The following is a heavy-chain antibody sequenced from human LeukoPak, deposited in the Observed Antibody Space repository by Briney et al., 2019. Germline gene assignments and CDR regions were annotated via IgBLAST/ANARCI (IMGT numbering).Heavy chain of an antibody. CDR1: GGSISSSSYY. Sequence: SETLSLTCTVSGGSISSSSYYWGWIRQPPGKGLEWIGRIYFSGSTYYNPSLKSRITISVDRSKNQFSLKLSSVTAADTAIYYCARRRGGSWYPNWFDPWGQGTLVTVSS. CDR2: IYFSGST. D-gene: IGHD6-13*01. J-gene: IGHJ5*02. CDR3: ARRRGGSWYPNWFDP. V-gene: IGHV4-39*01.